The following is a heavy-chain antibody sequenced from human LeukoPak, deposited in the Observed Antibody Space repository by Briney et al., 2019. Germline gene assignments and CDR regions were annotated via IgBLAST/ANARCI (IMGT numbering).Heavy chain of an antibody. V-gene: IGHV3-53*01. J-gene: IGHJ6*02. Sequence: GGSLRLSCAASGFTVSSNYMSWVRQAPGKGLEWVSVIYSGGSTYYADSVKGRFTISRDNSKNTLYLQMNSLRAEDTAVYHCARDTVTTFRFRDYQHYGMDVRGQGTTVTVSS. CDR3: ARDTVTTFRFRDYQHYGMDV. D-gene: IGHD4-17*01. CDR2: IYSGGST. CDR1: GFTVSSNY.